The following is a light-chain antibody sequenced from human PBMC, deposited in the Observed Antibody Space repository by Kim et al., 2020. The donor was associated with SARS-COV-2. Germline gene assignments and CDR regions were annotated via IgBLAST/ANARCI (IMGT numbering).Light chain of an antibody. V-gene: IGLV3-1*01. Sequence: SGSPGKTASITCSGDRLGDKDASGYQQKPGPSPVVVIFRDNRRPSGIPERFSGSNSGNTATLTISGTQAMDEADYYCQAWDSSIYVFGTGTKVTVL. J-gene: IGLJ1*01. CDR1: RLGDKD. CDR2: RDN. CDR3: QAWDSSIYV.